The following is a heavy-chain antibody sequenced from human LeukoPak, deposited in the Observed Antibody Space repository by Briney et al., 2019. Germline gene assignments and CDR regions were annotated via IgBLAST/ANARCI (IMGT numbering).Heavy chain of an antibody. J-gene: IGHJ4*02. CDR3: ARDHRGLFDY. V-gene: IGHV3-7*04. CDR1: GFXFSSHW. D-gene: IGHD3-10*01. CDR2: VNLDGSDK. Sequence: GSLRLSCAASGFXFSSHWMSWVRPAPGKGLEWVANVNLDGSDKYYVDSVKGRFTISRDNAKNSLYLQMSSLRGEDTAVYYCARDHRGLFDYWGQGTLVTVSS.